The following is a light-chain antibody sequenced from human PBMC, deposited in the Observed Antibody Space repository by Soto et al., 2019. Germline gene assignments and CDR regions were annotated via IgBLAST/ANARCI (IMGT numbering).Light chain of an antibody. CDR2: RAS. CDR1: QGISTS. Sequence: DIQMTQSPSTLSASVGARVPITCRASQGISTSLAWYQQKPGKAPNLLIYRASSLQSGVPSRFSGSGSGTEFTLTISSLQPDDFATYYCQQYNSYSFGQGTKVDIK. CDR3: QQYNSYS. V-gene: IGKV1-5*03. J-gene: IGKJ1*01.